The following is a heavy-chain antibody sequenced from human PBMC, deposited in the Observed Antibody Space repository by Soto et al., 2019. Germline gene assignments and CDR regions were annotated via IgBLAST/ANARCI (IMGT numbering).Heavy chain of an antibody. CDR2: IIPIFGTA. CDR3: AIANGNGYSYPRYYFDY. CDR1: GGTFSSYA. V-gene: IGHV1-69*12. Sequence: QVQLVQSGAEVKKPGSSVKVSCKASGGTFSSYAISWVRQAPGQGLEWMGGIIPIFGTANYAQKFQGRVTITAXXSXSXXYMELSSLRSEDTAVYYCAIANGNGYSYPRYYFDYWGQGTLVTVSS. D-gene: IGHD5-18*01. J-gene: IGHJ4*02.